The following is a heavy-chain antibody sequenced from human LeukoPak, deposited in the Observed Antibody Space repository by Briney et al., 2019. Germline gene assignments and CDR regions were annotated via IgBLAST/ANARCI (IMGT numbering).Heavy chain of an antibody. CDR3: ARDKIVGATYFDY. V-gene: IGHV3-7*01. CDR1: GFTFSSYW. D-gene: IGHD1-26*01. CDR2: IKQDGSEK. J-gene: IGHJ4*02. Sequence: GGSLRLSCAASGFTFSSYWMSWVRQAPGKGREWGANIKQDGSEKYYVDSVKGRFTISRDNAKNSLYLQMNSLRAEDTAVYYCARDKIVGATYFDYWGQGTLVTVYS.